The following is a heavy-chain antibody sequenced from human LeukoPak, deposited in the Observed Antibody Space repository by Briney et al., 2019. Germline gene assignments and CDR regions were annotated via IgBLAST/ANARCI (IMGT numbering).Heavy chain of an antibody. V-gene: IGHV3-23*01. CDR1: GFTFSSYA. J-gene: IGHJ4*02. CDR3: AKVGGGYSGYDY. CDR2: ISGSGGST. Sequence: GGSLRLSCAASGFTFSSYAMSWVRQAPGKGQEWVSAISGSGGSTYYADSVKGRFTISRDNSKNTLYLQMNSLRAEDTAVYYCAKVGGGYSGYDYWGQGTLVTVSS. D-gene: IGHD5-12*01.